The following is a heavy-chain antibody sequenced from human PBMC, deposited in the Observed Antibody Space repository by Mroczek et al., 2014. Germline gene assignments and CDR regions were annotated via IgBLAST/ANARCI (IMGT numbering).Heavy chain of an antibody. CDR2: IWYDGSNK. J-gene: IGHJ4*02. CDR3: ARDLRYYDSSGYVFDY. V-gene: IGHV3-33*01. CDR1: GFTFSSYG. D-gene: IGHD3-22*01. Sequence: QVQLVESGGGVVQPGRSLRLSCAASGFTFSSYGMHWVRQAPGKGLEWVAVIWYDGSNKYYADSVKGRFTISRDNSKNTLYLQMNSLRAEDTAVYYCARDLRYYDSSGYVFDYVGPGNPWSPSP.